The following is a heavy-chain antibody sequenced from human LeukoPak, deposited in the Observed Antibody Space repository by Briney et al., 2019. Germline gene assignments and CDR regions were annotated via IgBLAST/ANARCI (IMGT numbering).Heavy chain of an antibody. D-gene: IGHD1-26*01. V-gene: IGHV3-30*03. Sequence: PGGSLRLSCAASGFSFSGYSMNWVRQAPGKGLEWVAFISHDGSVDYYADSMKGRFAISRDNSRNTLFLQMNSLRTEDTAVYYCARDPKWELLWEAFDYWGQGTLVTVSS. CDR1: GFSFSGYS. J-gene: IGHJ4*02. CDR2: ISHDGSVD. CDR3: ARDPKWELLWEAFDY.